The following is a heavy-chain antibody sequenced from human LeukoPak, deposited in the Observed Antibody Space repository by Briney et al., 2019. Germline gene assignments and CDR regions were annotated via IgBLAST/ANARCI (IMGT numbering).Heavy chain of an antibody. CDR2: IFHSENT. D-gene: IGHD1-26*01. Sequence: PLETLSLTCIVSGDSISSYYWSWIRQPPGEGLEWIGYIFHSENTNYNPSLKSRVTMSIDTSKNQFSQRLSSVTAADTAVSYCARQPYTIGAYYFDYWGPGTLVSVSS. V-gene: IGHV4-59*08. CDR3: ARQPYTIGAYYFDY. J-gene: IGHJ4*02. CDR1: GDSISSYY.